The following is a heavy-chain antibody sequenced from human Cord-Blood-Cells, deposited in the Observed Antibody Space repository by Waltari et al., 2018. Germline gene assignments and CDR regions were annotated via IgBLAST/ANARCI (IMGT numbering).Heavy chain of an antibody. CDR2: IIPFLGIA. Sequence: GRQAPGQGLEWMGGIIPFLGIANYAQKFQGRVTITADKSTSTAYMELSSLRSEDTAVYYCARDRTYYYGSGSYGYFDYWGQGTLVTVSS. CDR3: ARDRTYYYGSGSYGYFDY. J-gene: IGHJ4*02. D-gene: IGHD3-10*01. V-gene: IGHV1-69*10.